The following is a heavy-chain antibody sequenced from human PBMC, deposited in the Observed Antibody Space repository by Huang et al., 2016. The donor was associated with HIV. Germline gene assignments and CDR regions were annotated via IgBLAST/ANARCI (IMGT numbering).Heavy chain of an antibody. Sequence: QVQLVQSGSELKKPGASVKVSCKASGYTFISYAMNWMRQAPRQGLEWMGWINTNTGNPTYAQGFTGRFVFSVDTSVSTADLQINSLKAEDTAVYYCARDCGGGSCFDSWGQGTLVTVSS. V-gene: IGHV7-4-1*02. CDR3: ARDCGGGSCFDS. CDR1: GYTFISYA. CDR2: INTNTGNP. J-gene: IGHJ4*02. D-gene: IGHD2-15*01.